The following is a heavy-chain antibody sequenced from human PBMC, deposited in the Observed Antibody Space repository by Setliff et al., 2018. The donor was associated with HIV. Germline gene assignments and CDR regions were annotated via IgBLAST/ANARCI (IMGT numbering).Heavy chain of an antibody. D-gene: IGHD2-8*01. J-gene: IGHJ6*02. CDR3: ARGDVYCTNGVCYNQHYYPMDV. Sequence: SETLSLTCTVSGGFYWSWIRQHPGKGLEWIGYIFYSGDTSYNPSLKSRLTLSLDMSKNQFSLKVNSVTAADTAVYYCARGDVYCTNGVCYNQHYYPMDVWGQGTTVTVS. CDR1: GGFY. V-gene: IGHV4-31*03. CDR2: IFYSGDT.